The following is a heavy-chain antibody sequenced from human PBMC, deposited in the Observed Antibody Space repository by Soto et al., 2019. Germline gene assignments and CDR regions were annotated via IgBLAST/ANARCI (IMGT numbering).Heavy chain of an antibody. V-gene: IGHV2-5*01. CDR3: VHTVMVHNLTGGHYFGY. Sequence: SGPTLVNPTQTLTLTCTFSAFSLSTNGVGVGWIRQPPGKPLERLAVIYWNEDKRYSRSLKSRLSITKDTSKNQVVLTMTTMDPVDTATYYRVHTVMVHNLTGGHYFGYCGPGILVTVSS. CDR1: AFSLSTNGVG. D-gene: IGHD2-8*01. J-gene: IGHJ4*02. CDR2: IYWNEDK.